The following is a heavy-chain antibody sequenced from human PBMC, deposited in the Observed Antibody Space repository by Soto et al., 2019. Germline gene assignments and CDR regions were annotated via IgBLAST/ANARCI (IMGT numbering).Heavy chain of an antibody. CDR2: ISYDGSNK. CDR3: ARDTHGSGRYMDY. CDR1: GFTFSSYA. J-gene: IGHJ4*02. V-gene: IGHV3-30-3*01. D-gene: IGHD3-10*01. Sequence: QVQLVESGGGVVQPGRSLRLSCAASGFTFSSYAMHWVRQAPGKGLEWVAVISYDGSNKYYADSVKGRFTISRDNSKNTLYLQMNSLRAEDTAVYYCARDTHGSGRYMDYWGQGTLVTVSS.